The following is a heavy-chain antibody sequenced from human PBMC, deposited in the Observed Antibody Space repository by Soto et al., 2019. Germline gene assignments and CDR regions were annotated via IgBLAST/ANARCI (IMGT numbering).Heavy chain of an antibody. CDR3: ARDAYSSGFS. CDR1: GFTFSNYF. D-gene: IGHD6-19*01. V-gene: IGHV3-23*01. J-gene: IGHJ5*02. Sequence: EVQLSESGGGLVQPGGSLRLSCAASGFTFSNYFMSWVRQAPGKGLEWVSGISGSGASTYYADSVKGRFTISRDNSKNTLDLQMNSLRVEDTAVYYCARDAYSSGFSWGQGTLVTVSS. CDR2: ISGSGAST.